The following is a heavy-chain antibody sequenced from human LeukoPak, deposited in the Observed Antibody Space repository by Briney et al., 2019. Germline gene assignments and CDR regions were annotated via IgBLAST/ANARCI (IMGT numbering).Heavy chain of an antibody. CDR1: GYTFTGYY. CDR2: INPNSGGT. CDR3: ARRPLWFGEEERYGMDV. D-gene: IGHD3-10*01. V-gene: IGHV1-2*02. Sequence: GASVKVSCKASGYTFTGYYMHWVRQAPGQGLGWMGWINPNSGGTNYAQKFQGRVTMTRDTSISTAYMELSRLRSDDTAVYYCARRPLWFGEEERYGMDVWGQGTTVTVS. J-gene: IGHJ6*02.